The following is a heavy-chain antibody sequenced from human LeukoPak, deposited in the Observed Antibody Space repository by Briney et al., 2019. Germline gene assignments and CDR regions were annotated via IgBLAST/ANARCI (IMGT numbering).Heavy chain of an antibody. D-gene: IGHD5-18*01. V-gene: IGHV1-2*02. Sequence: ASVKVSCKASGYTFTGYYMHWVRQAPGQGLEWMGWINPNSGGTNYAQKFQGRVTMTRDTSISTAYMELSRLRSDDTAVYYCAITLYTAMAADYWGQGTLVTVSS. CDR1: GYTFTGYY. J-gene: IGHJ4*02. CDR2: INPNSGGT. CDR3: AITLYTAMAADY.